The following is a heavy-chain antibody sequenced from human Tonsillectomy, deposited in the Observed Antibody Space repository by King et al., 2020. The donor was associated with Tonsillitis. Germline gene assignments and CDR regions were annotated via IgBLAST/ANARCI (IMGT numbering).Heavy chain of an antibody. CDR1: GFTFSNYA. J-gene: IGHJ4*02. D-gene: IGHD3-10*01. V-gene: IGHV3-23*04. Sequence: VQLVESGGGLVQPGGSLRLSCAASGFTFSNYAMSWVRQAPGKGLEWVSLITAGGANTYYADSVKGRFTISRDNSKNTLYLQMNNLTAEDTAVYCCAKDFSYGSGSYPRSYFDYWGQGTLVAVSS. CDR2: ITAGGANT. CDR3: AKDFSYGSGSYPRSYFDY.